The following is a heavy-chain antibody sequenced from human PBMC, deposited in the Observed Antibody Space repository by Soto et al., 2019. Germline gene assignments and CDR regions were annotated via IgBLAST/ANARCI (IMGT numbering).Heavy chain of an antibody. V-gene: IGHV3-74*01. Sequence: TGGSLRLSCAASGFTFSSYWMHWVRQAPGKGLVWVSRINSDGSSTSYADSVKGRFTISRDNAKNTLYLQMNSLRAEDTAVYYCARVRYDILTGYSYYFDYWGQGTLVTVSS. J-gene: IGHJ4*02. CDR3: ARVRYDILTGYSYYFDY. CDR1: GFTFSSYW. CDR2: INSDGSST. D-gene: IGHD3-9*01.